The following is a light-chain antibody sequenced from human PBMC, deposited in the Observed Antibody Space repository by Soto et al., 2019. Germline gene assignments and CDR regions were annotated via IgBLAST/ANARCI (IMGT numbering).Light chain of an antibody. Sequence: EIEMTQSPATLSVSPGERATLSCRASESVRTNLAWHQQKPGQAPRLLIYGASTRATDIPARFSGVESGTEFNLTINRLEPEDFAVYYCQHYGNSPSWTFGQGTKVEIK. V-gene: IGKV3-15*01. CDR3: QHYGNSPSWT. CDR2: GAS. J-gene: IGKJ1*01. CDR1: ESVRTN.